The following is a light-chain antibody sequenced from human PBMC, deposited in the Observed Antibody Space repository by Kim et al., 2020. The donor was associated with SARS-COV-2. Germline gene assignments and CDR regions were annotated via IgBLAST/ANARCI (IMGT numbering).Light chain of an antibody. Sequence: SITPSCTGSSSDIRSYYDVSWYQPLPGKAPQLLSFDVSNRRSGVADRFSGSKCGTAASLTISGLQTEAEADYYCASCTRSGSFYVFGPGRNVTVL. CDR1: SSDIRSYYD. CDR2: DVS. CDR3: ASCTRSGSFYV. V-gene: IGLV2-14*03. J-gene: IGLJ1*01.